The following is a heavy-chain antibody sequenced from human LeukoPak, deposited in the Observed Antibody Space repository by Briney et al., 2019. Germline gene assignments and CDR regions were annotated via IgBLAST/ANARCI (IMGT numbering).Heavy chain of an antibody. D-gene: IGHD6-13*01. CDR2: IRYGVST. CDR1: GGSISSSYYY. Sequence: PSETLSLTCTVSGGSISSSYYYWGWIRQPPGKGLEWIGNIRYGVSTYYNPSLKSRVTISVDTSKNHFSLSLSSVTAADTAVYYCARVGSNNWYGWFHPWGQGTLVTVSS. J-gene: IGHJ5*02. V-gene: IGHV4-39*02. CDR3: ARVGSNNWYGWFHP.